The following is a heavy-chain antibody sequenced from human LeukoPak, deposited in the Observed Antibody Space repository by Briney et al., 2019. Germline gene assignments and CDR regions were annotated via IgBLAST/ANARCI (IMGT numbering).Heavy chain of an antibody. Sequence: VASVKVSCKASGYTFTSYAMHWVRQAPGQRLEWMGWINAGNGNTKYSQKFQGRVTITRDTSASTAYMELSSLRSEDTAVYYCAHSSTSCYSCYYYGMDVWGQGTTVTVSS. J-gene: IGHJ6*02. CDR2: INAGNGNT. CDR1: GYTFTSYA. D-gene: IGHD2-2*01. CDR3: AHSSTSCYSCYYYGMDV. V-gene: IGHV1-3*01.